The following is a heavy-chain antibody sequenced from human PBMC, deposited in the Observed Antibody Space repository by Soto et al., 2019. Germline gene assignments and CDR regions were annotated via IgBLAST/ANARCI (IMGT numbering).Heavy chain of an antibody. Sequence: PSETLSLTCTVSGGSISSGDYYWSWIRQPPGKGLEWIGYIYYSGSTYYNPSLKSRVTISVDTSKNQFSLKLSSVTAADTAVYYCARDQRFFEWSYIIPDYYYGMDVWGQATPVTVFS. J-gene: IGHJ6*02. V-gene: IGHV4-30-4*01. D-gene: IGHD3-3*01. CDR1: GGSISSGDYY. CDR3: ARDQRFFEWSYIIPDYYYGMDV. CDR2: IYYSGST.